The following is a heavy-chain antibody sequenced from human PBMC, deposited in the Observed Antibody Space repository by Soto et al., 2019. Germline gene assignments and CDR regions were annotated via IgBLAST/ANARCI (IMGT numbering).Heavy chain of an antibody. Sequence: QVQLVQSGAEVKKPGASVKVSCKASGYTFTSYAMHWVRQAPGQRLEWMGWINAGNGNTKYSQKFQGRVTITRDTSGKQAYMGVGSLRSEDKAVYYCSGGGPGRVLGAFDFWGQGTLVTVSS. D-gene: IGHD3-16*01. J-gene: IGHJ4*02. CDR2: INAGNGNT. CDR3: SGGGPGRVLGAFDF. V-gene: IGHV1-3*01. CDR1: GYTFTSYA.